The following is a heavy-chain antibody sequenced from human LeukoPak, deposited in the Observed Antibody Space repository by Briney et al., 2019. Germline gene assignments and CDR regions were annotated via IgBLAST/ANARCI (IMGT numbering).Heavy chain of an antibody. D-gene: IGHD4-23*01. CDR2: ISWNSGSI. J-gene: IGHJ4*02. Sequence: GGSLRLSCAASGFTFDDYAMHWVRQAPGKGLEWVSGISWNSGSIGYADSVKGRFTISRDNAKNSLYLQMNSLRAEDMALYYCASLRWPQPVDYWGQGTLVTVSS. CDR1: GFTFDDYA. CDR3: ASLRWPQPVDY. V-gene: IGHV3-9*03.